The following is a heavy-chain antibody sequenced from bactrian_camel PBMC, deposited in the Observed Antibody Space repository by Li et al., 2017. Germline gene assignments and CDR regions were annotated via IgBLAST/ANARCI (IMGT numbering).Heavy chain of an antibody. J-gene: IGHJ4*01. CDR1: GFTFRSYY. D-gene: IGHD5*01. V-gene: IGHV3-2*01. CDR2: ISGDGSNT. Sequence: QVQLVESGGGSVQPGGSLRLSCAASGFTFRSYYIHWVRQAPGKELEWVSSISGDGSNTVYTDSVKGRFTISRDNAKKTTYLQMDHLRTEDTAIYYCAAEWSYGVGTLLRRHYDYWGQGTQVTVS. CDR3: AAEWSYGVGTLLRRHYDY.